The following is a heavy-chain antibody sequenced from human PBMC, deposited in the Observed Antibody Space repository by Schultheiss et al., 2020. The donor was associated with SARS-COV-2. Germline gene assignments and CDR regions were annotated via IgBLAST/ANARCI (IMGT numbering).Heavy chain of an antibody. Sequence: SETLSLTCAVYGGSFSGYYWSWIRQPPGKGLEWIGEINHSGSTNYNPSLKSRVTISVDTSKNQFSLKLSSVTAADTAVYYCARTYGYGMDVWGQGTTVTVAS. V-gene: IGHV4-34*01. CDR2: INHSGST. CDR1: GGSFSGYY. J-gene: IGHJ6*02. D-gene: IGHD4-17*01. CDR3: ARTYGYGMDV.